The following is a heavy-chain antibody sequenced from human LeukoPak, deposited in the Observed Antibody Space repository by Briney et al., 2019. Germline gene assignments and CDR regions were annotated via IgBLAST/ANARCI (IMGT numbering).Heavy chain of an antibody. Sequence: SETLSPTCAVSGGSISSGGYSWSWIRQPPGKGLEWIGYIYHSGSTYYNPSLKSRVTISVDRSKNQFSLKLSSVTAADTAVYYCARDSSSSAFDIWGQGTMVTVSS. CDR3: ARDSSSSAFDI. CDR1: GGSISSGGYS. CDR2: IYHSGST. V-gene: IGHV4-30-2*01. D-gene: IGHD6-13*01. J-gene: IGHJ3*02.